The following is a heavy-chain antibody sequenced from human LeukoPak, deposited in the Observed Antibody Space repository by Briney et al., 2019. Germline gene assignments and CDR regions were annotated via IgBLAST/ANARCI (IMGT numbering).Heavy chain of an antibody. CDR2: IYYSGST. D-gene: IGHD3-10*01. V-gene: IGHV4-59*08. CDR1: GGSISSYY. J-gene: IGHJ4*02. Sequence: PSETLSLTCTVSGGSISSYYWSWIRQPPGKGLEWIGYIYYSGSTYYNPSLKSRVTISVDTSKNQFSLKLSSVTAADTAVYYCALMVRGVIIGWGQGTLVTVSS. CDR3: ALMVRGVIIG.